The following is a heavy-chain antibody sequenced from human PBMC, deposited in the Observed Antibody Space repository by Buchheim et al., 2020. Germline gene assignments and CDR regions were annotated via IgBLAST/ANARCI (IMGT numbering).Heavy chain of an antibody. Sequence: QVQLQQWGAGLLKPSETLSLTCAVYGGSFSGYYWSWIRQPPGKGLEWIGEINHSGSTNYNPSLKSRVTISVDTSKNQFSLKLSVVTAADTALYYCARGGRGWTMVRGHFDYWGQGTL. J-gene: IGHJ4*02. CDR3: ARGGRGWTMVRGHFDY. CDR1: GGSFSGYY. V-gene: IGHV4-34*01. D-gene: IGHD3-10*01. CDR2: INHSGST.